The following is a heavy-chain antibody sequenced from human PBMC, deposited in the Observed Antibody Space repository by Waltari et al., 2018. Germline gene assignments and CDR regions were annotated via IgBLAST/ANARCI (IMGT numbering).Heavy chain of an antibody. CDR1: GFTFSSYW. Sequence: EVQLVESGGGLVPPGGSLLLSCAASGFTFSSYWRIWVRQAPGQGLEWVAHINQDGSEKSYVASVKGRFTISRDNAKQSLYLQMNSLRPDDTAIYYCARLRGANDWGQGTLVTVSS. V-gene: IGHV3-7*01. CDR3: ARLRGAND. D-gene: IGHD3-10*01. J-gene: IGHJ4*02. CDR2: INQDGSEK.